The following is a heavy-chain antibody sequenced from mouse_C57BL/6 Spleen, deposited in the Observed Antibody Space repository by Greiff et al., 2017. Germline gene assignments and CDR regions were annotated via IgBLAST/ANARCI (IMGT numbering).Heavy chain of an antibody. CDR1: GYAFSSYW. D-gene: IGHD2-4*01. CDR3: ARRAIYYDYDEGYAMDY. CDR2: IYPGDGDT. V-gene: IGHV1-80*01. Sequence: QVQLKESGAELVKPGASVKISCKASGYAFSSYWMNWVKQRPGKGLEWIGQIYPGDGDTNYNGKFKGKAILTADKSSSTAYMQLSSLTSEDSAVYFCARRAIYYDYDEGYAMDYWGQGPSVTVSS. J-gene: IGHJ4*01.